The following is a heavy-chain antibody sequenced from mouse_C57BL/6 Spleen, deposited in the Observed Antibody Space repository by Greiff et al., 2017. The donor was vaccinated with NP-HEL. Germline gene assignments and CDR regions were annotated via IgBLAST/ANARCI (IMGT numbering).Heavy chain of an antibody. CDR3: AREITPAWFAY. J-gene: IGHJ3*01. D-gene: IGHD2-4*01. CDR2: IYPGDGDT. CDR1: GYAFSSSW. Sequence: QLQQSGPELVKPGASVKISCKASGYAFSSSWMNWVKQRPGKGLEWIGRIYPGDGDTNYNGKFKGKATLTADKSSSTAYMQLSSLTSEDSAVYFCAREITPAWFAYWGQGTGHCLC. V-gene: IGHV1-82*01.